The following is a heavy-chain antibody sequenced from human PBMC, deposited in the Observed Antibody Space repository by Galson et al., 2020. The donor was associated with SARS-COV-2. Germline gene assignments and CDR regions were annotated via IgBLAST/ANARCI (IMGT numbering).Heavy chain of an antibody. Sequence: GESLKISCKGSGYTYSTSWIAWVRQMPGKGLEWMGIIYPDDSDTRYSPSFQDQVTIAADKSIRTADLQWSRLRASDTAMYYCARQKYSDTWSTGDGFDLWGQGTRVIVSS. CDR1: GYTYSTSW. J-gene: IGHJ3*01. D-gene: IGHD5-12*01. V-gene: IGHV5-51*01. CDR3: ARQKYSDTWSTGDGFDL. CDR2: IYPDDSDT.